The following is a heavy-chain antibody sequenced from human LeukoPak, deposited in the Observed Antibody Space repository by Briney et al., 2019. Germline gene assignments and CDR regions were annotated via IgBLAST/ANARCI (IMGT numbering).Heavy chain of an antibody. D-gene: IGHD3-10*01. CDR2: IYYSGST. CDR1: GGSISSYY. J-gene: IGHJ3*02. Sequence: SETLSLTCTVSGGSISSYYWSWIRQPPGKGLEWIGYIYYSGSTNYNPSLKSRVTISVDTSKNQFSLKLSSVTAADTAVYYCARMVRGVKVAFDIWGQGTMVTVSS. V-gene: IGHV4-59*01. CDR3: ARMVRGVKVAFDI.